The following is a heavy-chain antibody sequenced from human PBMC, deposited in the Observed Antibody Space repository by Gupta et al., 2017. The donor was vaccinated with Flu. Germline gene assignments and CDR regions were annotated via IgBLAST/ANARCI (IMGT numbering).Heavy chain of an antibody. V-gene: IGHV4-34*01. D-gene: IGHD3-10*01. CDR2: INHSGST. J-gene: IGHJ6*02. CDR3: ARGRITMVRGVIRSSYYYGMDV. CDR1: GGSFSGYY. Sequence: QVQLQQWGAGLLKPSETLSLTCAVYGGSFSGYYWSWIRQPPGKGLEWIGEINHSGSTKYNPSLKSRVTISVDTSKNQFSLKLSSVTAADTAVYYCARGRITMVRGVIRSSYYYGMDVWGQGTTVTVSS.